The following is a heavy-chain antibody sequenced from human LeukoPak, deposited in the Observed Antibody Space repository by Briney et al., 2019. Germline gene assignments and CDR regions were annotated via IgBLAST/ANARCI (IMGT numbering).Heavy chain of an antibody. CDR2: IKHDGSEK. CDR3: AREDQYNTFDS. Sequence: GGSLRLSCAASGFTFSCYWMSWVRQAPGKGLEWVANIKHDGSEKYYVDSVKGRFTLSRDNAKNSLYLKMNSLRVEDTAIYYCAREDQYNTFDSWGQGTLVTVSS. V-gene: IGHV3-7*01. CDR1: GFTFSCYW. D-gene: IGHD1-14*01. J-gene: IGHJ4*02.